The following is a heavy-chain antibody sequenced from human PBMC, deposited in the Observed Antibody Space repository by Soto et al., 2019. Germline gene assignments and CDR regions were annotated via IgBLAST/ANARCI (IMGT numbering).Heavy chain of an antibody. V-gene: IGHV4-4*02. CDR3: AREGSGGSPDY. CDR1: GGSISSSNW. Sequence: QVQLQESGPGLVKPSGTLSLTCAVSGGSISSSNWWSWVRQPPGKGLEWIGEIYHSGSTNYNPSLKSRVTITVDKSQKQFSLKLSSVADGDTAVYYCAREGSGGSPDYWGQGTLVTVSS. CDR2: IYHSGST. D-gene: IGHD2-15*01. J-gene: IGHJ4*02.